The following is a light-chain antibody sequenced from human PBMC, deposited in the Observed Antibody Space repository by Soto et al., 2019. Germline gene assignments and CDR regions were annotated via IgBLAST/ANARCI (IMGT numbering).Light chain of an antibody. V-gene: IGKV1-5*03. Sequence: DIQMTQSPSTLSASVGDRVTITCRASQTIDSWLAWYQQRPGKPPNLLIYKASTLASGVPSRFSGSGSGTEFTLTINSLQPEDFATYYCQQLESYPSTFGGGTKVDIK. CDR1: QTIDSW. CDR2: KAS. J-gene: IGKJ4*01. CDR3: QQLESYPST.